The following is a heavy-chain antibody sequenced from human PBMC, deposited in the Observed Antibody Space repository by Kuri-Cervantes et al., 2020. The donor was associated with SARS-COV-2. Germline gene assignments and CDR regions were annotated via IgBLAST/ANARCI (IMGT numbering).Heavy chain of an antibody. V-gene: IGHV3-23*01. D-gene: IGHD6-19*01. CDR2: ISGSGGST. Sequence: GESLKISCAASGFTFSSYAMSWVRQAPGKGLELVSAISGSGGSTYYADSVKGRFTISRDNSKNTLYLQMNSLRAEDTGVCYCATGSTSGWYRRDFDFWGPGTLVTVSS. J-gene: IGHJ4*02. CDR1: GFTFSSYA. CDR3: ATGSTSGWYRRDFDF.